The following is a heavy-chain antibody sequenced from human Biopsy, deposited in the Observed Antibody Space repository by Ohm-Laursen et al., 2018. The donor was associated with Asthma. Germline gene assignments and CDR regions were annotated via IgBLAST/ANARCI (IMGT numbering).Heavy chain of an antibody. Sequence: SSVKVSCKASGYTFTGYYMHWVRQAPGQGLEWMGRISPNSGGTNYAQKFQGRVTMTRDTSISTVYMELSRLRSDDTAVYYCAREGITGTTAWFDPWGQGTLVTVSS. J-gene: IGHJ5*02. D-gene: IGHD1-7*01. V-gene: IGHV1-2*06. CDR3: AREGITGTTAWFDP. CDR1: GYTFTGYY. CDR2: ISPNSGGT.